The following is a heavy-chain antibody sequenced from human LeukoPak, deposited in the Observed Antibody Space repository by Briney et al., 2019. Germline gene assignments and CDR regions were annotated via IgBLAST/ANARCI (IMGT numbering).Heavy chain of an antibody. J-gene: IGHJ4*02. CDR1: GLTFNSYW. V-gene: IGHV3-7*01. CDR2: IKQDGSEK. D-gene: IGHD2-15*01. Sequence: GGSLRLSCAVSGLTFNSYWMSWVRQAPGKGLEWVANIKQDGSEKFYVDSVKGRFTISRDNAKNSLYLQMNSLRAEDTAVFYRARGRYCSGGGCHYFDYWGQGTLVTVSS. CDR3: ARGRYCSGGGCHYFDY.